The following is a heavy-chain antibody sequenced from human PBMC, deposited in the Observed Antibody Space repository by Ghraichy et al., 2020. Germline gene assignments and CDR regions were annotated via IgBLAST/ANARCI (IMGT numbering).Heavy chain of an antibody. Sequence: SQTLSLTCAVYGGSFSGYYWSWIRQPPGKGLEWIGEINHSGSTNYNPSLKSRVTISVDTSKNQFSLKLSSVTAADTAVYYCARGGYGGNSYYYYGMDVWGQGTTVTVSS. CDR3: ARGGYGGNSYYYYGMDV. CDR1: GGSFSGYY. D-gene: IGHD4-23*01. CDR2: INHSGST. V-gene: IGHV4-34*01. J-gene: IGHJ6*02.